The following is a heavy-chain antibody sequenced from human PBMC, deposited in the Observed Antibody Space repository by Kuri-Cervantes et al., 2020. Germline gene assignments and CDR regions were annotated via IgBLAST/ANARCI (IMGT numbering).Heavy chain of an antibody. CDR2: IYYSGST. CDR1: GGSICSSSYY. CDR3: ARPRGWGELWAFDI. J-gene: IGHJ3*02. V-gene: IGHV4-39*01. D-gene: IGHD1-26*01. Sequence: GSLRLSCTVSGGSICSSSYYWGWIRQPPGKGLEWIGSIYYSGSTYYNPSLKSRVTISVDTSKNQFSLKLSSVTAADTAVYYCARPRGWGELWAFDIWGQGTMVTVSS.